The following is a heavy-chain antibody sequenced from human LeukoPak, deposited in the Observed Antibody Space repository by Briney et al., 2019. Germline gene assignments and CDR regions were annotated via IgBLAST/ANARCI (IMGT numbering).Heavy chain of an antibody. CDR3: AKGTAVTPLYYFDY. Sequence: LPGGSLRLSCVASGFTFTNFAMTWVRQPPGKGLEWVSSITGSSGTTYDADSVRGRFTVSRDVSKNTLYLQMNGLRAEDTATYYCAKGTAVTPLYYFDYWGRESWSPSPQ. CDR2: ITGSSGTT. CDR1: GFTFTNFA. D-gene: IGHD4-17*01. V-gene: IGHV3-23*01. J-gene: IGHJ4*02.